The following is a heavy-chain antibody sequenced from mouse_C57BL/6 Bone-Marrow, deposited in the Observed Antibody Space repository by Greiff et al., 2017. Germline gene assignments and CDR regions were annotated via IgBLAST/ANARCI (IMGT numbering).Heavy chain of an antibody. J-gene: IGHJ1*03. V-gene: IGHV1-85*01. D-gene: IGHD1-1*01. Sequence: VQLQQSGPELVKPGASVKLSCKASGYTFTSYDINWVKQRPGQGLEWIGWIYPRDGSTTYNEKFKGKATLTVDTSSSTAYMELHSLTSEDSAVYFCARSTQISYGGRGTLSTVT. CDR1: GYTFTSYD. CDR3: ARSTQISYGG. CDR2: IYPRDGST.